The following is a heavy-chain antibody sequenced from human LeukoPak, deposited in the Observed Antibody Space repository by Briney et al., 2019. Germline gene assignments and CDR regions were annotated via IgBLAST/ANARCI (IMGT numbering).Heavy chain of an antibody. J-gene: IGHJ4*02. CDR3: ARAQTDYVWGSYRYEFYYFDY. Sequence: SETLSLTCTVSGGSISSSSYYWGWIRQPPGKGLEWIGSIYYSGSTYYNPSLKSRVTISVDTSKNQFSLKLSSVTAADTAVYYCARAQTDYVWGSYRYEFYYFDYWGQGALVTVSS. D-gene: IGHD3-16*02. CDR1: GGSISSSSYY. CDR2: IYYSGST. V-gene: IGHV4-39*01.